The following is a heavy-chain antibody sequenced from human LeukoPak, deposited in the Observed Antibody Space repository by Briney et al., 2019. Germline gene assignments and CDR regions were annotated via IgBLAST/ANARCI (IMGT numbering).Heavy chain of an antibody. D-gene: IGHD2-2*01. CDR1: GYTFSGYG. J-gene: IGHJ5*02. Sequence: ASVKVSCKASGYTFSGYGISWVRQAPGQGLEWMGWISAYNGQTIYAQKLQGRVTTTTDTSTSTAYMELRSLTSDDTAVYYCTRDFTPYCSSTSCSWFDPWGQGTLVTVSS. CDR2: ISAYNGQT. CDR3: TRDFTPYCSSTSCSWFDP. V-gene: IGHV1-18*01.